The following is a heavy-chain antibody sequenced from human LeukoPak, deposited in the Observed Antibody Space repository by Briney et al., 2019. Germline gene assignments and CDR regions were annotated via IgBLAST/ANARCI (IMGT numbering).Heavy chain of an antibody. CDR3: ARDGGSGIVPYNWFDP. D-gene: IGHD2-8*01. J-gene: IGHJ5*02. Sequence: GGSLRLSCAASGFTFSDYYMSWIRQAPGKGLEWVSYISSSGSTIYYADSVKGRFTISRDNAKNSLYLQMNSLRAEDTAVYYCARDGGSGIVPYNWFDPWGQGTLVTVSS. CDR1: GFTFSDYY. V-gene: IGHV3-11*01. CDR2: ISSSGSTI.